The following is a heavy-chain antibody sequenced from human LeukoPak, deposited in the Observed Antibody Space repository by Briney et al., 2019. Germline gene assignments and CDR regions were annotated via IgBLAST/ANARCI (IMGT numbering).Heavy chain of an antibody. D-gene: IGHD3-22*01. CDR3: ARDHVAEGYYYDSSALEGGAFDI. V-gene: IGHV4-61*02. Sequence: SQTLSLTCTVSGGSISSGSYYWSWIRQPAGKGLEWIGRIYTSGSTNYNPSLKSRVTISVDTSKNQFSLKLSSVTAADTAVYYCARDHVAEGYYYDSSALEGGAFDIWGQGTMVTVSS. CDR1: GGSISSGSYY. CDR2: IYTSGST. J-gene: IGHJ3*02.